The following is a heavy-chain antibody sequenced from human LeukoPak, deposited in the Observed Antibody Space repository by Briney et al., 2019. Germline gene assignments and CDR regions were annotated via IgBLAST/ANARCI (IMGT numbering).Heavy chain of an antibody. CDR1: GGSISIYY. D-gene: IGHD6-19*01. V-gene: IGHV4-4*07. CDR2: IYTSGST. J-gene: IGHJ6*03. Sequence: SETLSLTCTVSGGSISIYYWSWIRQPAGKGLEWIGRIYTSGSTNYNPSLKSRVTISVDTSKNQFSLKLSSVTAADTAVYYCARVGSGSGWYNYYYYYMDVWGKGTTVTVSS. CDR3: ARVGSGSGWYNYYYYYMDV.